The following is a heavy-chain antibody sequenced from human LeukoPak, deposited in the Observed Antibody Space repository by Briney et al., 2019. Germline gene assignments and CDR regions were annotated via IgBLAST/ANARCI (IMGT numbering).Heavy chain of an antibody. CDR2: IYTSGST. V-gene: IGHV4-4*07. CDR1: GGSISSYY. D-gene: IGHD1-26*01. CDR3: ARHPCGSYLPFDY. Sequence: SETLSLTCTASGGSISSYYWTWIRQPAGKGLEWIGRIYTSGSTNYNPSLKSRVTTSVDTSKNQFSLELSPVTAADTAVYYCARHPCGSYLPFDYWGQGTLVTVSS. J-gene: IGHJ4*02.